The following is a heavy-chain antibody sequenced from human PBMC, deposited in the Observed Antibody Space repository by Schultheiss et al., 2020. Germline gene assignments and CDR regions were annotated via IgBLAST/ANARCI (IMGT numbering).Heavy chain of an antibody. V-gene: IGHV1-18*01. D-gene: IGHD1-1*01. CDR2: ISAYNGNT. Sequence: ASVKVSCKASGYTFTSYGISWVRQAPGQGLEWMGWISAYNGNTNYAQKFQGRVTMTTDTSTSTAYMELRSLTSDDTAVYYCASKDLHWNYLDYWGQGTLVTVSS. J-gene: IGHJ4*02. CDR1: GYTFTSYG. CDR3: ASKDLHWNYLDY.